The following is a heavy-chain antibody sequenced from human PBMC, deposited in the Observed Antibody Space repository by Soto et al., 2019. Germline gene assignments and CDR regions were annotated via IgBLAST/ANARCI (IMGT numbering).Heavy chain of an antibody. CDR3: ARDRRSSSWYGSYFDY. V-gene: IGHV3-7*01. D-gene: IGHD6-13*01. J-gene: IGHJ4*02. CDR2: IKQDGSEK. Sequence: GGSLRLSCAASGFTFSSYWMSWVRQAPGKGLEWVANIKQDGSEKYYVDSVKGRFTISRDNAKNSLYLQMNSLRAEDTAVYYCARDRRSSSWYGSYFDYWGQGTLVTVSS. CDR1: GFTFSSYW.